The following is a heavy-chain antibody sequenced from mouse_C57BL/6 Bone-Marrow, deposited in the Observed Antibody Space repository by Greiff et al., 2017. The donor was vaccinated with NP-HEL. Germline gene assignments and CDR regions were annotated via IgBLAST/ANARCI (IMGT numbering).Heavy chain of an antibody. CDR1: GYAFSSYW. CDR2: IYPGDGDT. V-gene: IGHV1-80*01. CDR3: ARSRRGGYYFDY. Sequence: QVQLQQSGAELVKPGASVKISCKASGYAFSSYWMNWVKQRPGKGLEWIGQIYPGDGDTNYNGKFKGKATLTADKSSSTAYMQLSSLTSEDSAVYFFARSRRGGYYFDYWGQGTTLTVSS. J-gene: IGHJ2*01.